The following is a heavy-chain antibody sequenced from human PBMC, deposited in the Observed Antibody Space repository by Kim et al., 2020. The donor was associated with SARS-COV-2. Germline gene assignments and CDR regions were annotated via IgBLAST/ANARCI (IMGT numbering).Heavy chain of an antibody. CDR3: ARDLYSGYDSQSADYYYYYYGMDV. J-gene: IGHJ6*02. D-gene: IGHD5-12*01. V-gene: IGHV1-69*06. Sequence: SVKVSCKASGGTFSSYAISWVRQAPGQGLEWMGGIIPIFGTANYAQKFQGRVTITADKSTSTAYMELSSLRSEDTAVYYCARDLYSGYDSQSADYYYYYYGMDVWGQGTTVTVSS. CDR2: IIPIFGTA. CDR1: GGTFSSYA.